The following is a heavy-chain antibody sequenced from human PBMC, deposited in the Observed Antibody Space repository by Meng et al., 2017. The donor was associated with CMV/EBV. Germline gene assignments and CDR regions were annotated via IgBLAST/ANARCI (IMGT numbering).Heavy chain of an antibody. J-gene: IGHJ5*02. D-gene: IGHD2-2*02. CDR3: AREIVVVPAAIDNWFDP. CDR1: GGSISSYY. V-gene: IGHV4-4*07. CDR2: IYTSGST. Sequence: QGQPKEVGPVLVKPSETLSLTCTVSGGSISSYYWSWIRQPAGKGLEWIGRIYTSGSTNYNPSLKSRVTMSVDTSKNQFSLKLSSVTAADTAVYYCAREIVVVPAAIDNWFDPWGQGTLVTVSS.